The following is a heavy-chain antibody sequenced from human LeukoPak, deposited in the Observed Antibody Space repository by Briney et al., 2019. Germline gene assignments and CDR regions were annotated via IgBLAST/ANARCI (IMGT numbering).Heavy chain of an antibody. CDR3: ARATPGWSGFDP. J-gene: IGHJ5*02. V-gene: IGHV3-48*03. CDR1: GFTFSSYA. D-gene: IGHD6-19*01. Sequence: PGGSLRLSCAASGFTFSSYAMSWVRQAPGKGLEWVSYISSSGSTVYYADSVKGRFTISRDNAKNSLYLQMNSLRAEDTAVYYCARATPGWSGFDPWGQGTLVTVSS. CDR2: ISSSGSTV.